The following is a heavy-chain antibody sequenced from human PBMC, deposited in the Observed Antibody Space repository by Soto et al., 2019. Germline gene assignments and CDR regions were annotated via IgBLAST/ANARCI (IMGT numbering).Heavy chain of an antibody. V-gene: IGHV4-59*08. CDR2: IYYSGST. CDR3: ARAHQNYYMDV. CDR1: GGSISSYY. Sequence: QVQLQESGPGLVKPSETLSLTCTVSGGSISSYYWSWIRQPPGKGLEWIGYIYYSGSTNYNPSLKSRVTISVDTSKNQFSLKLSSVTAADTAVYYCARAHQNYYMDVWGKGTTVTVSS. D-gene: IGHD2-2*01. J-gene: IGHJ6*03.